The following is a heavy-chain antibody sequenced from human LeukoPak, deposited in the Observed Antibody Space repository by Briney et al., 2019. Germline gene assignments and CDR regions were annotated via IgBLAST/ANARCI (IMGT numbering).Heavy chain of an antibody. CDR2: IYYSGST. V-gene: IGHV4-59*01. D-gene: IGHD5-18*01. J-gene: IGHJ4*02. Sequence: SETLSLTCTVSGGSISSYYWRWIRQPPGKGLEWIGYIYYSGSTNYNPSLKSRVTISVDTSKNQFSLKLSSVTAADTAVYYCARARDTAMATDYWGQGTLVTVSS. CDR1: GGSISSYY. CDR3: ARARDTAMATDY.